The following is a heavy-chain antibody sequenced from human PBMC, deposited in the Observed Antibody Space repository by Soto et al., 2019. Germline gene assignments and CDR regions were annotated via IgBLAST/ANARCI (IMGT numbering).Heavy chain of an antibody. CDR2: ISGSGGSI. J-gene: IGHJ6*02. CDR1: GFTFGIYA. D-gene: IGHD6-19*01. Sequence: PGGSLRLSCAASGFTFGIYAMSWVRQAPGKGLEWVSSISGSGGSIYYAHSVKGRFTISRDKTKNTLDLQMNSLRSEDTAVYYCARDPEGWPSSGRSPDPRPYYYGMDVWGQGTTVTVSS. V-gene: IGHV3-23*01. CDR3: ARDPEGWPSSGRSPDPRPYYYGMDV.